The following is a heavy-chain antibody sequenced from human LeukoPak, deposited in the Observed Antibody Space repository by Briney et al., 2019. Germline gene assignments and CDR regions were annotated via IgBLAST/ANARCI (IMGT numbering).Heavy chain of an antibody. V-gene: IGHV3-23*01. D-gene: IGHD3-3*01. CDR1: GFTFSSYA. Sequence: SGGSLRLSCAASGFTFSSYAMSWVRQAPGKGLEWVAAISGRGGKTYYADSVKGRFTISRDNSKNTLYLQMNSLRAEDTAVYSCARGLGGIFGVVIIASPFFDYWGQGTLVTVSS. J-gene: IGHJ4*02. CDR2: ISGRGGKT. CDR3: ARGLGGIFGVVIIASPFFDY.